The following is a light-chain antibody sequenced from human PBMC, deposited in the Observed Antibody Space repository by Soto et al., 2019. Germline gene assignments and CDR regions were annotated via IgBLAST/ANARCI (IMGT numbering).Light chain of an antibody. CDR2: SAS. V-gene: IGKV1-39*01. J-gene: IGKJ5*01. Sequence: DIQWIQSPSSVSASVGDTVTITCRASQSISTYLNWWQHKPGTAPRLLISSASNLHTGVPSRFSVSESGTDCTLTISRLKKEDAPTYYCQQSYSTTITFSQGTRLEIK. CDR1: QSISTY. CDR3: QQSYSTTIT.